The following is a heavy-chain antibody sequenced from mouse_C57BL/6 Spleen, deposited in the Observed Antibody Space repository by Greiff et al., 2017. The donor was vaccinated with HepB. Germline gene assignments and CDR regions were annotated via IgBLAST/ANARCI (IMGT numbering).Heavy chain of an antibody. CDR1: GFTFSDFY. D-gene: IGHD3-2*02. V-gene: IGHV7-1*01. CDR2: SRNKANDYTT. CDR3: ARDARGGSGSFAY. J-gene: IGHJ3*01. Sequence: EVKLVESGGGLVQSGRSLRLSCATSGFTFSDFYMEWVRQAPGKGLEWIAASRNKANDYTTEYSASVKGRFIVSRDTSQSILYLQMNALRAEDTAIYYCARDARGGSGSFAYWGQGTLVTVSA.